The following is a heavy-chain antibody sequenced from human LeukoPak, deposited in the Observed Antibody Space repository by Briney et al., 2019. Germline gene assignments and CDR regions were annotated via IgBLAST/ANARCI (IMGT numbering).Heavy chain of an antibody. CDR3: AKGYSSGWYYSGMDV. J-gene: IGHJ6*04. CDR1: GFTFSNYG. Sequence: SGGSLRLSCVASGFTFSNYGMNWVRQAPGKGLEWVSVISSSGGTTYYADSVKGRFTISRDNSKNALFLQMNSLRAEDTAIYYCAKGYSSGWYYSGMDVWGKGTTVTVSS. CDR2: ISSSGGTT. D-gene: IGHD6-19*01. V-gene: IGHV3-23*01.